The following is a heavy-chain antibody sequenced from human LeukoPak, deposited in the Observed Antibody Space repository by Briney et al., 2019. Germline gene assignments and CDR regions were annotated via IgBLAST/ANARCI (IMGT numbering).Heavy chain of an antibody. Sequence: SETLSLTCTVSGGSISSYYWSWIRQPPGKGLEWIGYIYYSGSTNHNPSLKNRVTISVDTSKNQFSLKLSSVTAADTAVYYCARAPWGRSDFWSGHPYYFDYWGQGTLVTVSS. J-gene: IGHJ4*02. V-gene: IGHV4-59*01. D-gene: IGHD3-3*01. CDR3: ARAPWGRSDFWSGHPYYFDY. CDR2: IYYSGST. CDR1: GGSISSYY.